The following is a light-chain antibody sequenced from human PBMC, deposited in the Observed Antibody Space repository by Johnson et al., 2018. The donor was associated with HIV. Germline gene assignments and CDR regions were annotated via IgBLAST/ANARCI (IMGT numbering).Light chain of an antibody. CDR2: DNN. V-gene: IGLV1-51*01. CDR1: SSTIGSNY. Sequence: QSVLTQPPSVSAAPGQKVTISCSGSSSTIGSNYVSWYQQLPGTAPKLLIYDNNKRPSGIPDRFSGSKSGTSATLGITGLQTGDEADYYCGTGGRRLSAGRVFGTGTKVTVL. J-gene: IGLJ1*01. CDR3: GTGGRRLSAGRV.